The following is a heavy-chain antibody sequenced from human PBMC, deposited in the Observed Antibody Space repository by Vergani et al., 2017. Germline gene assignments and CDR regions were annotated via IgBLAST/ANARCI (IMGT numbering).Heavy chain of an antibody. D-gene: IGHD2-15*01. V-gene: IGHV3-21*01. CDR2: ISSSSSYI. CDR3: ARDPTPQYCSGGSCYSGWFDP. Sequence: EVQLVESGGGLVKPGGSLRLSCAASGFTFSSYSMNWVRQAPGKGLEWVSSISSSSSYIYYADSVKGRFNISRDNAKNSLYLQMNSLRAEDTAVYYCARDPTPQYCSGGSCYSGWFDPWGQGTLVTVSS. CDR1: GFTFSSYS. J-gene: IGHJ5*02.